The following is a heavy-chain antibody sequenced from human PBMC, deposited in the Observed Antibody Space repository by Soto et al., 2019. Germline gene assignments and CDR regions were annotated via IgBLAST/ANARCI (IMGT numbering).Heavy chain of an antibody. V-gene: IGHV4-34*01. Sequence: QVQLQQWGAGLLKPSETLSLTCAVYGGFVSSGSYYWSWIRQPPGKGLEWIGEMSHSGGTHFNPSLKSRVTLSVATSKTQFSLKVSSVTAADTALYYCARVERGTATTVVDAFDIWGPGTMVTVSS. CDR2: MSHSGGT. D-gene: IGHD1-1*01. CDR1: GGFVSSGSYY. CDR3: ARVERGTATTVVDAFDI. J-gene: IGHJ3*02.